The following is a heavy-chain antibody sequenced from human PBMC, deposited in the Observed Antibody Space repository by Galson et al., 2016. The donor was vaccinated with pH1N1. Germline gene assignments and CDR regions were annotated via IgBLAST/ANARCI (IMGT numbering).Heavy chain of an antibody. CDR1: GFKFEDFA. V-gene: IGHV3-43D*03. J-gene: IGHJ4*02. D-gene: IGHD2-2*01. CDR3: AKDMRLDSSSPSAFDS. Sequence: SLRLSCAASGFKFEDFAINWVRQAPGKALEWVACIAWDGFTSFYADSVKGRFTTFRDNGQNSVYLQMNSLRPDDTAFYYCAKDMRLDSSSPSAFDSWGQGTLVTVSS. CDR2: IAWDGFTS.